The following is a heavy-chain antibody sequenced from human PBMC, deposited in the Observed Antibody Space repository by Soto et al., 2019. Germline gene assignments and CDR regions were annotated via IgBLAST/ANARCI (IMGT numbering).Heavy chain of an antibody. J-gene: IGHJ6*02. V-gene: IGHV4-4*02. CDR2: IYHSGST. CDR1: GGSISSSNW. CDR3: ARLYRSSWHPYYYYGMDV. D-gene: IGHD6-13*01. Sequence: QVQLQESGPGLVKPSGTLSLTCAVSGGSISSSNWWSWVRQPPGKGLEWIGEIYHSGSTNYNPSLKSRVTISVDKSMNQFSLKLSSVTAADTAVYYCARLYRSSWHPYYYYGMDVWGQGTTVTVSS.